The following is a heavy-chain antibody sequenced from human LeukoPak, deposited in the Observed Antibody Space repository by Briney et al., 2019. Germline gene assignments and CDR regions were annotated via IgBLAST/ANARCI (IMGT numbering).Heavy chain of an antibody. V-gene: IGHV3-48*03. CDR3: ARALHSGSSRAEGY. J-gene: IGHJ4*02. CDR1: GFTFSSYE. CDR2: ISSSGSTI. D-gene: IGHD5-12*01. Sequence: GGSPRLSCAASGFTFSSYEMNWVRQAPGKGLEWVSYISSSGSTIYYADSVKGRFTISRDNAKNSLYLQMNSLRAEDTAVYYCARALHSGSSRAEGYWGQGTLVTVSS.